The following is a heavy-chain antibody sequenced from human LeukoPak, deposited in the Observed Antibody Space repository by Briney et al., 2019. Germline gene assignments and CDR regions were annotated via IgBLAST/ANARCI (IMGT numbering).Heavy chain of an antibody. CDR3: ARGDRFLEWLLDY. J-gene: IGHJ4*02. V-gene: IGHV5-10-1*04. CDR2: IDPSDSYT. D-gene: IGHD3-3*01. CDR1: GYSFTSYW. Sequence: GESLKISCKGSGYSFTSYWISWVRQMPGKGLEWMGRIDPSDSYTNYSPSFQGQVTISADKSISTAYLQWSSLKASDTAMYYCARGDRFLEWLLDYWGQGTLVTVSS.